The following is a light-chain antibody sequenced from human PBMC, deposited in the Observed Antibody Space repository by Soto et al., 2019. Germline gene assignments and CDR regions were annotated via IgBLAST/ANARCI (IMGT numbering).Light chain of an antibody. CDR3: QQYNTYPLT. CDR2: DVS. J-gene: IGKJ4*01. CDR1: QSISSW. V-gene: IGKV1-5*01. Sequence: DIQMTQSPSTLSASVGDRVTITCRASQSISSWLAWYQQKPGKAPKLLIYDVSTLQSGVPSRFSGRRSGTDFTLTISSLQPSDFATYYCQQYNTYPLTFGGGTKVDIK.